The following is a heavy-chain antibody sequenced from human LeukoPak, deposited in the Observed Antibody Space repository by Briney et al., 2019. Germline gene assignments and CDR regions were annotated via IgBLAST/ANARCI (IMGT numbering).Heavy chain of an antibody. J-gene: IGHJ4*02. V-gene: IGHV1-69*13. CDR2: IIPIFGTA. Sequence: SVKVSCKASGGTFSSYAISWVRQAPGQGLEWMGGIIPIFGTANYAQKFQGRVTITADESTSTAYMELSSLRSEDTAVYYCARVGVDTAMVDLYYFDYWGQGTLDTVSS. CDR1: GGTFSSYA. CDR3: ARVGVDTAMVDLYYFDY. D-gene: IGHD5-18*01.